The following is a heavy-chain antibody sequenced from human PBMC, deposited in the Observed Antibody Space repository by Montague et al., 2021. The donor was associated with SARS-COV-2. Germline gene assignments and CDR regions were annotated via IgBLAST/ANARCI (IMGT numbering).Heavy chain of an antibody. J-gene: IGHJ6*02. D-gene: IGHD1-1*01. CDR3: TSGREGNYNVMDV. CDR2: TYYRSKWYN. V-gene: IGHV6-1*01. CDR1: GDSVSGNSAT. Sequence: CVISGDSVSGNSATWNWVRQSPSRGLEWLGRTYYRSKWYNDYAVSVRGRVTINPDTSKNQFSLQLNSVTPEDTAIYYCTSGREGNYNVMDVWGQGTTVTVSS.